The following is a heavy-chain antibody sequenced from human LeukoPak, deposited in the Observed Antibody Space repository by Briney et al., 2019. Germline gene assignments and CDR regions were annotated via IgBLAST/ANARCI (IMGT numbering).Heavy chain of an antibody. CDR1: GFTFGSYW. Sequence: GGSLRLSCAASGFTFGSYWMTWVRQPPGQGLEWVAYMKEDGSEIYYVDSVKGRFTISRDNAKNSLYLQMNSLRAEDTAVYYCARGWASMDVWGQGTTVTVS. CDR2: MKEDGSEI. D-gene: IGHD1-26*01. J-gene: IGHJ6*02. CDR3: ARGWASMDV. V-gene: IGHV3-7*05.